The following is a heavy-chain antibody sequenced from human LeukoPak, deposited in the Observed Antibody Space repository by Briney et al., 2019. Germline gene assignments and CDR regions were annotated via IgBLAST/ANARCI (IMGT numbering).Heavy chain of an antibody. CDR1: GGSISSGSYY. D-gene: IGHD3-3*01. CDR2: IYTSGST. Sequence: PSQTLSLTCTVSGGSISSGSYYWSWIRQPAGKGLEWIGRIYTSGSTNYNPSLKGRVTMSVDTSENQFSLKLSSVTAADTAVYYCASQLRFLEWLSPHDAFDIWGQGTMVTVSS. V-gene: IGHV4-61*02. CDR3: ASQLRFLEWLSPHDAFDI. J-gene: IGHJ3*02.